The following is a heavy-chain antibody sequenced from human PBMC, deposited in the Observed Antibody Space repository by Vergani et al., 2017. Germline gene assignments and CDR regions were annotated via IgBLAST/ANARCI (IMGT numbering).Heavy chain of an antibody. CDR2: IYYSGST. D-gene: IGHD3-22*01. V-gene: IGHV4-30-4*08. CDR1: GGSISSGDYY. J-gene: IGHJ2*01. Sequence: QVQLQESGPGLVKPSQTLSLTCTVSGGSISSGDYYWSWIRQPPGKGLEWIGYIYYSGSTYYNPSLTSRVTISVDTSKNQFSLKLSSVTAADTAVYYCARDRSDYYDSSGYFRGWYFDLWGRGTLVTVSS. CDR3: ARDRSDYYDSSGYFRGWYFDL.